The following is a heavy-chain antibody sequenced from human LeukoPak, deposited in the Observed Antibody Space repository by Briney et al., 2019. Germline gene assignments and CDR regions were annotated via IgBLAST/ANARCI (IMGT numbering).Heavy chain of an antibody. Sequence: GGSLRLSCAASGFTFSSYGMHWVRQAPGKGLEWVAVISYDGSNKYYADSVKGRFTISRDNSKNTLYPQMNSLRAEDTAVYYCAKDTNYYDSSGYYYFDYWGQGTLVTVSS. J-gene: IGHJ4*02. V-gene: IGHV3-30*18. D-gene: IGHD3-22*01. CDR1: GFTFSSYG. CDR2: ISYDGSNK. CDR3: AKDTNYYDSSGYYYFDY.